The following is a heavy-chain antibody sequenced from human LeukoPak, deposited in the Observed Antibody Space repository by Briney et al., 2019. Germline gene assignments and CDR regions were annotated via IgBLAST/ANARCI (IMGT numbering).Heavy chain of an antibody. CDR1: GYTFTSYY. D-gene: IGHD2-2*01. Sequence: ASVKLSCKASGYTFTSYYMHWVRHATGQGLEWMGIIDPSGGSTSYAQKFQGRVTMTRDTSTSTVYMELSSLRSEDTAVYYCARGSGSTSGNDDFDYWGQGTPVTVSS. V-gene: IGHV1-46*01. CDR3: ARGSGSTSGNDDFDY. CDR2: IDPSGGST. J-gene: IGHJ4*02.